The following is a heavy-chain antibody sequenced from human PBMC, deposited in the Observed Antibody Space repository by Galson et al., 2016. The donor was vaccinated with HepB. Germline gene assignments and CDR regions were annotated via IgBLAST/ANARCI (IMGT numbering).Heavy chain of an antibody. J-gene: IGHJ5*02. CDR2: IIPILDLA. Sequence: SVKVSCKASGGTFSSDAISWVRQAPGQGLEWMGGIIPILDLANSAQKFQGRVTITADKSTTTVYMELSSLRSDDTAVYYCAKEDYSTSSRWMDPWGQGTPVTVFS. CDR3: AKEDYSTSSRWMDP. CDR1: GGTFSSDA. D-gene: IGHD6-6*01. V-gene: IGHV1-69*10.